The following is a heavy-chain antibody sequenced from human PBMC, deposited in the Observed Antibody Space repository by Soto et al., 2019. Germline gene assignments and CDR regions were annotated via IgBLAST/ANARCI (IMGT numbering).Heavy chain of an antibody. J-gene: IGHJ4*02. CDR3: AYGSSSAWIDY. Sequence: PSETLSLTCSVSGDSMRGYHFYWGWIRQAPGKGLEWIGNAYFSGGNTYYSPSLKSRVSISVDTSKNEFSLRLTSLTAADTAVYFCAYGSSSAWIDYWGQGTLVTVSS. CDR1: GDSMRGYHFY. V-gene: IGHV4-39*01. CDR2: AYFSGGNT. D-gene: IGHD6-25*01.